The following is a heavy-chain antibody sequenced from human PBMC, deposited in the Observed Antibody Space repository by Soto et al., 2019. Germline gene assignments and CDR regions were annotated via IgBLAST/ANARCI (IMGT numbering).Heavy chain of an antibody. CDR2: ISGSGGST. J-gene: IGHJ1*01. CDR1: GFTFSSYA. V-gene: IGHV3-23*01. CDR3: ARPYCSGGSCYSEYFQH. Sequence: GSLRLSCAASGFTFSSYAMSWVRQAPGKGLEWVSAISGSGGSTYYADSVKGRFTISRDNSKNTLYLQMNSLRAEDTAVYYCARPYCSGGSCYSEYFQHWGQGTLVTVSS. D-gene: IGHD2-15*01.